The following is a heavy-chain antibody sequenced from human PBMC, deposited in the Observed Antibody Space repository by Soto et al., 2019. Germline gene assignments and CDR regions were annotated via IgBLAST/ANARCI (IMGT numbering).Heavy chain of an antibody. CDR3: AGGGSVTKSFNYYFGMDV. V-gene: IGHV1-46*01. CDR1: GYSFTSYY. J-gene: IGHJ6*02. CDR2: INPTGGRT. Sequence: ASVKVSCKASGYSFTSYYIHWVRQAPGQGLEWLGLINPTGGRTTYAQRFQGRVIMTRDTATSTLYLQLASLRSDDTALYYCAGGGSVTKSFNYYFGMDVWGQGSTVTVSS. D-gene: IGHD3-16*01.